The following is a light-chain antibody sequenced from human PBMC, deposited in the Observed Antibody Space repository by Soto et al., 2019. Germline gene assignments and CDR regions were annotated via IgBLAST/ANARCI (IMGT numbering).Light chain of an antibody. V-gene: IGKV3-11*01. CDR1: QSVSSY. J-gene: IGKJ2*01. CDR2: DAS. CDR3: QHRSNWYT. Sequence: EIVLTQSPATLSLSPGERATLYCRTSQSVSSYLAWYQQKPGQAPRLLIYDASNRATGIPARFSGSWSGTDFTITISSLVPEDFAVYYCQHRSNWYTFGQGTKLEIK.